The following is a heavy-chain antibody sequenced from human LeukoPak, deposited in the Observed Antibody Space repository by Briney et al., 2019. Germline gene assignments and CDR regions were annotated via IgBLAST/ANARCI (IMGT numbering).Heavy chain of an antibody. D-gene: IGHD6-19*01. CDR3: ARGARAVAVRSFIWFDP. Sequence: SETLSLTCTVSGGSISSGGYYWSWIHQHPGKGLEWIGYIYYSGSTYYNPSLKSRVTISVDTSKNQFSLKLGSVTAADTAVYYCARGARAVAVRSFIWFDPWGQGTLVTVSS. V-gene: IGHV4-31*03. J-gene: IGHJ5*02. CDR2: IYYSGST. CDR1: GGSISSGGYY.